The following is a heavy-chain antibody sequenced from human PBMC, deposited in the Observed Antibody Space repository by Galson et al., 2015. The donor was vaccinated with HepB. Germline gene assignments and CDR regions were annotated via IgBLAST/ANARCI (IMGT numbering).Heavy chain of an antibody. CDR1: GFTFSSYG. J-gene: IGHJ4*01. CDR2: IWYDGSRI. D-gene: IGHD2/OR15-2a*01. Sequence: SLRLSCAASGFTFSSYGMHWVRQAPGKGLEWVAGIWYDGSRIYYADSVKGRFTISRDNPKNTLYLQMNSLRAEDTALYYCAKAQNSMMTGDFDFWGQGTMVTVSS. V-gene: IGHV3-33*06. CDR3: AKAQNSMMTGDFDF.